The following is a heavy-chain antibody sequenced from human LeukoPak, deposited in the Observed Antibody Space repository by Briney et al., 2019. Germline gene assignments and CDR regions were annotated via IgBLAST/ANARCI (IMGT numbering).Heavy chain of an antibody. J-gene: IGHJ6*02. CDR1: GYTFSDYN. CDR3: ARSIGLTGGGVDV. D-gene: IGHD3-9*01. CDR2: ITNGGSTI. Sequence: PGGSLRLSCAASGYTFSDYNMNWVRQAPGKGLEWVSYITNGGSTIHHADSVKGRFTISRDNAKKTLYLQMNSLRAEDTAVYYCARSIGLTGGGVDVWGQGTTVTVSS. V-gene: IGHV3-11*01.